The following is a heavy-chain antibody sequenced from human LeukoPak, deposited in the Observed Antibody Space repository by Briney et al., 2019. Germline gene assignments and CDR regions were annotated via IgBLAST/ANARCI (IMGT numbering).Heavy chain of an antibody. CDR2: IKSKNVGGTT. CDR1: GFTFNNAW. Sequence: GGSLRLSCAASGFTFNNAWMNWVRQAPGKGLEWVGRIKSKNVGGTTDYAAPVKGRFTISRDDSKDTVYLQMNSLKIEDTAVYYCTSHAAFDPWGQGTLVTVSS. CDR3: TSHAAFDP. J-gene: IGHJ5*02. V-gene: IGHV3-15*01.